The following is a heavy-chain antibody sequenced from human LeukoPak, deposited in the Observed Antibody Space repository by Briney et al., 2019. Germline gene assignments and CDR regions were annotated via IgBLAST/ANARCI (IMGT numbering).Heavy chain of an antibody. D-gene: IGHD6-13*01. Sequence: GASVKVSCKASGYTFTGYYMHWVRQAPGHGLEWRGWINPNTGGTNYAQKFQGRVTMTRDTSMSTAYMELRRLRSDDTAVYYCARDFRITAASTGYYYGMDVLGQGTTVTVSS. CDR3: ARDFRITAASTGYYYGMDV. J-gene: IGHJ6*02. V-gene: IGHV1-2*02. CDR2: INPNTGGT. CDR1: GYTFTGYY.